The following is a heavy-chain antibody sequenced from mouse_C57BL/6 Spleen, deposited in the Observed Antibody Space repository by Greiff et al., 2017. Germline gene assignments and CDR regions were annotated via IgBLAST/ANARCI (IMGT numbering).Heavy chain of an antibody. CDR1: GYTFTSYW. D-gene: IGHD1-3*01. J-gene: IGHJ1*03. CDR2: IHPNSGST. Sequence: VQLQQPGAELVKPGASVKLSCKASGYTFTSYWMHWVKQRPGQGLEWIGMIHPNSGSTNYNEKFKSKATLTVDKPSSPAYMQLSSLTSEDSAVYYCARKCDDIYWYFEGWGTGTTVTVSS. CDR3: ARKCDDIYWYFEG. V-gene: IGHV1-64*01.